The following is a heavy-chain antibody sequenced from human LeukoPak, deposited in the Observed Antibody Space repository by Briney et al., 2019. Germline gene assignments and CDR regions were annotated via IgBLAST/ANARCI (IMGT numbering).Heavy chain of an antibody. CDR3: ARDRSQYYYDSSGYYYVSFDY. CDR1: GGTFSSYA. V-gene: IGHV1-69*13. CDR2: IIPTFGTA. J-gene: IGHJ4*02. D-gene: IGHD3-22*01. Sequence: ASVKVSCKASGGTFSSYAISWLRQAPGQGLEWMGGIIPTFGTANYAQKFQGRVTITADESTSTAYMELSSLRSEDTAVYYCARDRSQYYYDSSGYYYVSFDYWGQGTLVTVSS.